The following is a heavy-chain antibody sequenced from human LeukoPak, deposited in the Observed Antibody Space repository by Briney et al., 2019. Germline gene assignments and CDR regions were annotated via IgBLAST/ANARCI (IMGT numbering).Heavy chain of an antibody. V-gene: IGHV3-21*01. Sequence: GGSLRLSCAASGFSFSTYTMNWVRQAPGKGLAWVAAISSTSDYIYHADSVKGRFIISRDNADNTLYLDMNNLRAEDTAIYYCARTLGGYDSSGIDYWGQGTLVTVSS. CDR1: GFSFSTYT. J-gene: IGHJ4*01. CDR3: ARTLGGYDSSGIDY. D-gene: IGHD3-10*01. CDR2: ISSTSDYI.